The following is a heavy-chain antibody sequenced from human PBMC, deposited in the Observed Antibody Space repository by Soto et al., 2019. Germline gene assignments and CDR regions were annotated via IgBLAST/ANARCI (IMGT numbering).Heavy chain of an antibody. V-gene: IGHV3-11*01. J-gene: IGHJ6*03. CDR1: GFTVSDYY. D-gene: IGHD4-17*01. Sequence: PGGSLRLSCAASGFTVSDYYMSWTRQAPGKGLEWVSYISSSGSTIYYADSVKGRFTISRDNAKNSLYLQMNSLRAEDTAVYYCARDHGDYRKYYYYYYMDVWGQGTTVTVSS. CDR2: ISSSGSTI. CDR3: ARDHGDYRKYYYYYYMDV.